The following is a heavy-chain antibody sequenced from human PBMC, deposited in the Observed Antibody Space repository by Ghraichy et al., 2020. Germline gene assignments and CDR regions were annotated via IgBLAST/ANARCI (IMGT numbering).Heavy chain of an antibody. J-gene: IGHJ3*02. CDR3: ARNKINGNCVVFDI. CDR2: IYFSGNT. V-gene: IGHV4-39*07. D-gene: IGHD1-7*01. Sequence: SETLSLTCTVSGGSITRSTYYWGWIRQPPGKGLEWIGSIYFSGNTYYKLSLKSRVTISVDTSKNQLSLKLTSVTAADTAIYYCARNKINGNCVVFDIWGQGTMVTVS. CDR1: GGSITRSTYY.